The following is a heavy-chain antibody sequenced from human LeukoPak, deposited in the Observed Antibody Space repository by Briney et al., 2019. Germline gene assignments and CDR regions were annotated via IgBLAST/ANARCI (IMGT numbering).Heavy chain of an antibody. CDR1: GGSISSSNYY. CDR2: IYYSGIT. D-gene: IGHD2-15*01. Sequence: PSETLSLTCSVCGGSISSSNYYWGWIRQPPGRGLEWIGSIYYSGITYYNPSLRSRITISVDTSKTQFSLKLSSVTAADTAVYSCARTPYDYWGQGTLVTVSS. J-gene: IGHJ4*02. V-gene: IGHV4-39*01. CDR3: ARTPYDY.